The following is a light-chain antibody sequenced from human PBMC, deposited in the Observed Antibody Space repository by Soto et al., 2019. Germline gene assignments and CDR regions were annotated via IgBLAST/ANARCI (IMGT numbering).Light chain of an antibody. V-gene: IGKV3-15*01. Sequence: EIVMTQSPATLSVSPWERATLSCRASQSVSSNLAWYQQKPGQAPRLLIYGASTRATGIPARFSGSGSGTEFTLTISSLQSEDFAVYYCQQYNNWPPKYTFGQGTKVDIK. CDR3: QQYNNWPPKYT. J-gene: IGKJ2*01. CDR2: GAS. CDR1: QSVSSN.